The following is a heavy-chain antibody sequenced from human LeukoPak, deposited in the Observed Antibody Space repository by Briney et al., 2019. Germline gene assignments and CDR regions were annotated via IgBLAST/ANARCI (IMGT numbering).Heavy chain of an antibody. V-gene: IGHV3-7*01. Sequence: PGGSLRLSCAASGFTFSSYAMSWVRQAPGKGLEWVANIKQDGSEKYYVDSVKGRFTISRDNAKNSLYLQMNSLRAEDTAVYYCARDLFIQLGYVDYWGQGTLVTVSS. CDR2: IKQDGSEK. J-gene: IGHJ4*02. CDR3: ARDLFIQLGYVDY. D-gene: IGHD5-18*01. CDR1: GFTFSSYA.